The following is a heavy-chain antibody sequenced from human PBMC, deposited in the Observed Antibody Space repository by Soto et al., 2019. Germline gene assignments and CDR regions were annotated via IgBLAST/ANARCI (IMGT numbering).Heavy chain of an antibody. CDR3: ARLSKEVMVHYYYYGMDV. V-gene: IGHV5-51*01. Sequence: PGESLKISCKGSGYSFTSYWIGWVRQMPGKGLEWMGIIYPGDSDTRYSPSFQGQVTISADKSISTAYLQWSSLKASDTAMYYCARLSKEVMVHYYYYGMDVWGQGTTVTVSS. CDR2: IYPGDSDT. CDR1: GYSFTSYW. J-gene: IGHJ6*02. D-gene: IGHD3-10*01.